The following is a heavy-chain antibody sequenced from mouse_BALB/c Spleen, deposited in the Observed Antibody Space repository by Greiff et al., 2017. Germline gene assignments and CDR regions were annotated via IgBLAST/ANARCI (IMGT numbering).Heavy chain of an antibody. J-gene: IGHJ4*01. V-gene: IGHV3-6*02. CDR2: ISYDGSN. CDR3: ARGDGVDY. D-gene: IGHD3-3*01. Sequence: EVKLMESGPGLVKPSQSLSLTCSVTGYSITSGYYWNWIRQFPGNKLEWMGYISYDGSNNYNPSLKNRISITRDTSKNQFFLKLNSVTTEDTATYYCARGDGVDYWGQGTSVTVSS. CDR1: GYSITSGYY.